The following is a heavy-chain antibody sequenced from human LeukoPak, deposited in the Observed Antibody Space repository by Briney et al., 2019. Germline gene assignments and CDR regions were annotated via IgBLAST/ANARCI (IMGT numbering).Heavy chain of an antibody. V-gene: IGHV3-30*03. D-gene: IGHD3-16*02. CDR3: ARTALLGGVVARGFDY. J-gene: IGHJ4*02. CDR2: ISYDGYTK. Sequence: PGRSLRLSCAASGFTLSSYGMHWVRQAPGKGLEWVAVISYDGYTKYYTDSVRGRFSISRDNSKNTLYLQMNSLRAEDTAVYYCARTALLGGVVARGFDYWGQGTLVSVSS. CDR1: GFTLSSYG.